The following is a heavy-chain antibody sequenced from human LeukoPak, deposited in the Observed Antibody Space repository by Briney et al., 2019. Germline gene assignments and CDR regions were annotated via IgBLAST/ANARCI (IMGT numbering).Heavy chain of an antibody. CDR1: GFTFSSYG. Sequence: PGRSLRLSCAASGFTFSSYGMHWVRQAPGQGLEWVAVIWYDGSNKYYADSVKGRFTISRDNSKNTLYLQMNSLRAEDTAVYYCAKRDDYPDYWGQGTLVTVSS. V-gene: IGHV3-33*06. J-gene: IGHJ4*02. CDR3: AKRDDYPDY. D-gene: IGHD4-11*01. CDR2: IWYDGSNK.